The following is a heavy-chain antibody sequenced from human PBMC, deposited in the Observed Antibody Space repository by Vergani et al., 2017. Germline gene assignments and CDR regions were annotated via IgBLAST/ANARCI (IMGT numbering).Heavy chain of an antibody. D-gene: IGHD3-9*01. V-gene: IGHV3-7*04. CDR2: IKQDGSEK. Sequence: EVQLVESGGGLVQPGGSLRLSCAASGFTFSSYWMSWVRQAPGKGLEWVANIKQDGSEKYYVDSVKGRFTISRDNAKNSLYLQMNSLRAEDTAVYYCARVYDDILTGSSPFDYWGQGTLVTVSS. CDR3: ARVYDDILTGSSPFDY. J-gene: IGHJ4*02. CDR1: GFTFSSYW.